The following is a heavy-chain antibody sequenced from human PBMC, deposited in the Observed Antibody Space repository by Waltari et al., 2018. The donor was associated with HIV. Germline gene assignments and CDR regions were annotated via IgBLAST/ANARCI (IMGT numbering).Heavy chain of an antibody. CDR3: AATLRVYDSPFDY. D-gene: IGHD3-22*01. CDR1: GYAFAGHC. CDR2: INPNSGGT. Sequence: QVKLVQSGAEVKKPGDSVKVSCRASGYAFAGHCLQLVRYAPGQGLEWMGRINPNSGGTNYAQKFQGRVTMTRDTSISTAYMELSRLRSDDTAVYYCAATLRVYDSPFDYWGQGTLVTVSS. J-gene: IGHJ4*02. V-gene: IGHV1-2*06.